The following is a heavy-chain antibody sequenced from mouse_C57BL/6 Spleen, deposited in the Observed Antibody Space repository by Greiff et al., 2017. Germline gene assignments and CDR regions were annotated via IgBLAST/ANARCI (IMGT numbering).Heavy chain of an antibody. J-gene: IGHJ1*03. CDR3: ARGIYDICYWYYDG. Sequence: EVKLEESGGGLVKPGGSLKLSCAASGFTFSDYGMHWVRQAPEKGLEWVAYISSGSSTSYYDDTVTGRFTLSRDNAKTTLFLKMPSLRSDDTAMYYCARGIYDICYWYYDGWGTGTTVTVAS. D-gene: IGHD1-1*01. CDR2: ISSGSSTS. V-gene: IGHV5-17*01. CDR1: GFTFSDYG.